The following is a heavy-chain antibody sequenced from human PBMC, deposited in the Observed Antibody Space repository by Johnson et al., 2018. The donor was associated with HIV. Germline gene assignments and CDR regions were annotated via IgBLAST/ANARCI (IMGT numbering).Heavy chain of an antibody. V-gene: IGHV3-66*02. CDR3: ARDGRALVTRGSFDV. Sequence: VQLVESGGGLVQPGGSLRLSCAASGITVGTNYMSWVRQAPGKGLEWVSVIFSVGDVYYADSVKGRFTISRDNSKNMVYLQMNSLRPEDTAWYYCARDGRALVTRGSFDVWGQGTVVTVSS. CDR2: IFSVGDV. J-gene: IGHJ3*01. CDR1: GITVGTNY. D-gene: IGHD3-9*01.